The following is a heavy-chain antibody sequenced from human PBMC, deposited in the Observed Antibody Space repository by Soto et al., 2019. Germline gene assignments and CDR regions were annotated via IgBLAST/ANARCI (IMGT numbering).Heavy chain of an antibody. CDR1: GFTFSSYG. CDR3: APGYDSSGYFDY. Sequence: QVQLVESGGGVVQPGRSLRLSCAASGFTFSSYGMHWVRQAPGKGLEWVAVISYDGSNKYYADSVKGRFTISRDNSKNTLYLQRNSLRAEDTAVYYCAPGYDSSGYFDYWGQGTMVTVSS. D-gene: IGHD3-22*01. J-gene: IGHJ4*02. V-gene: IGHV3-30*03. CDR2: ISYDGSNK.